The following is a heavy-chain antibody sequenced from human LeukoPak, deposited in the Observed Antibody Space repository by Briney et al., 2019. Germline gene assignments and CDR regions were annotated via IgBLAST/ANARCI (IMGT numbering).Heavy chain of an antibody. CDR1: GGSISRYY. V-gene: IGHV4-59*08. J-gene: IGHJ4*02. Sequence: SETLSLTCTVSGGSISRYYWGWIRQPPGKGLEWVGDIYYSGSTNYNPSLMSRVTISINTSKKQFSLMLGSVAAADTVVYYCARRGENLLWYYFDFWGQGALVTVSA. CDR3: ARRGENLLWYYFDF. D-gene: IGHD2/OR15-2a*01. CDR2: IYYSGST.